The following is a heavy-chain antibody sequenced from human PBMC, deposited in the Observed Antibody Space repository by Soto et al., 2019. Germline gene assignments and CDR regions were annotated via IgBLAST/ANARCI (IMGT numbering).Heavy chain of an antibody. V-gene: IGHV1-24*01. Sequence: ASVNVSCKVSGYTLTGLSMHWVRQAPGKRLEWMGGFDPEDGETFYAQKFQGRVTMTGDTSTDTAYIELSSLRSEDTAVYYCAAGRDAFDICGQGKMVTVSS. CDR3: AAGRDAFDI. J-gene: IGHJ3*02. CDR2: FDPEDGET. CDR1: GYTLTGLS.